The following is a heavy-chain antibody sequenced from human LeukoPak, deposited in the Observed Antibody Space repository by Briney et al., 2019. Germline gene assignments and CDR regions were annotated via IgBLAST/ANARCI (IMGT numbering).Heavy chain of an antibody. CDR1: GGSTSSYY. V-gene: IGHV4-59*01. CDR3: ARHPPMVRGVTNWFDP. Sequence: SETLSLTRTVSGGSTSSYYWSWIRQPPGKGLEWIGYIYYSGSTNYNPSLKSRVTISVDTSKNQFSLKLSSVTAADTAVYYCARHPPMVRGVTNWFDPWGQGTLVTVSS. J-gene: IGHJ5*02. D-gene: IGHD3-10*01. CDR2: IYYSGST.